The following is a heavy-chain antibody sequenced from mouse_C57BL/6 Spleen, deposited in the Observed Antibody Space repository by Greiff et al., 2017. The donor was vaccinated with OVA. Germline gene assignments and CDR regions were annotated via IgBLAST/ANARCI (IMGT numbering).Heavy chain of an antibody. CDR2: IDPENGDT. CDR1: GFNIKDDY. V-gene: IGHV14-4*01. CDR3: YGSSPDW. J-gene: IGHJ2*01. D-gene: IGHD1-1*01. Sequence: LVESGAELVRPGASVKLSCTASGFNIKDDYMHWVKQRPEQGLEWIGWIDPENGDTEYASKFQGKATITADTSSNTAYLQLSSLTSEDTAVYYCYGSSPDWWGQGTTLTVSS.